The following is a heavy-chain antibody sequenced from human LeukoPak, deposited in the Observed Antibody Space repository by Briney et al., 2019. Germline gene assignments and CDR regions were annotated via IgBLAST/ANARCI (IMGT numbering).Heavy chain of an antibody. CDR2: IHSGGST. CDR1: GLPVSSNY. CDR3: ARICMSSGYPDYFDY. J-gene: IGHJ4*02. Sequence: GESLRLSCAASGLPVSSNYMSWVRQAPGKGLEWVSVIHSGGSTNYADSVKGRFTISRDDSKNTLYLQMNSVRAADTAVYYCARICMSSGYPDYFDYWGQGTLVTVSS. V-gene: IGHV3-53*01. D-gene: IGHD3-22*01.